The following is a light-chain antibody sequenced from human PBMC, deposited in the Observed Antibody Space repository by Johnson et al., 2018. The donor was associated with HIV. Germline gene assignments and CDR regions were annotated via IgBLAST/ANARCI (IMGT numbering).Light chain of an antibody. CDR1: SSNIGNNY. CDR3: GTWASRLRNA. Sequence: QSILTQPPSVSAAPGQKVTISCSGSSSNIGNNYVSWYQQLPGTAPKLLIFDNNKRPSGIPDRFSGSKSGTSATLGITGLQTGDEADYYCGTWASRLRNAFGTVTIITVL. CDR2: DNN. V-gene: IGLV1-51*01. J-gene: IGLJ1*01.